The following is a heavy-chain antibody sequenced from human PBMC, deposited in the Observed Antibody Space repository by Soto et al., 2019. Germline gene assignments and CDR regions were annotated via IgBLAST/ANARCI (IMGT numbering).Heavy chain of an antibody. Sequence: PSETLSLTWAVYGGSFSGYYWSWIRQPPGKGLEWIGEINHSGSTNYNPSLKSRVTISVDTSKNQFSLKLSSVTAADTAVYYCARGPIAGDMTTVTTETLDYWGQGTLVTVSS. CDR3: ARGPIAGDMTTVTTETLDY. CDR1: GGSFSGYY. CDR2: INHSGST. V-gene: IGHV4-34*01. D-gene: IGHD4-17*01. J-gene: IGHJ4*02.